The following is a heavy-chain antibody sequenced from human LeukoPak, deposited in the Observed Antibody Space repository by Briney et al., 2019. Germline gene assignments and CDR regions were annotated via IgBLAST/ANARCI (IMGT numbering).Heavy chain of an antibody. V-gene: IGHV4-59*08. CDR2: IYYSGST. CDR3: ARHPAVIRGAVAGVFDY. Sequence: SETLSLTCTVSGGSISSYYWSWIRRPPGKGLEWIGYIYYSGSTNYNPSLKSRVTISVDTSRNQFSLKLSSVTAADTAVYYCARHPAVIRGAVAGVFDYWGQGTLVTVSS. J-gene: IGHJ4*02. D-gene: IGHD6-19*01. CDR1: GGSISSYY.